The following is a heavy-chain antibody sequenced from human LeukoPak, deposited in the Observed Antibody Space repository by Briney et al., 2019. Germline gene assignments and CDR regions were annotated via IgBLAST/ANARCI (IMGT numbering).Heavy chain of an antibody. CDR3: ASGSSARWYFDY. J-gene: IGHJ4*02. CDR1: GFTFSSYW. D-gene: IGHD3-10*01. Sequence: GGSLRLSCAASGFTFSSYWMSWVRQAPGKGLEWVSSISSSSSNIYYADSVKGRLTISRDNAKNSLYLQMNSLGAEDTAVYYCASGSSARWYFDYWGQGTLVTVSS. V-gene: IGHV3-21*01. CDR2: ISSSSSNI.